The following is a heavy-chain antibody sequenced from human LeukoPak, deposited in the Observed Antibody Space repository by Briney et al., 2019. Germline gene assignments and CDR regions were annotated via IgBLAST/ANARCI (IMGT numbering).Heavy chain of an antibody. Sequence: GRSLRLSCAASGFTFSSYAMHWVRQAPGKGLEWVAVISYDGSNKYYADSVKGRFTISRDNSKNTLYLQMNSLRAEDTAVYYCARDGRSGGSCYPYYFDYWGQGTLVTVSS. CDR3: ARDGRSGGSCYPYYFDY. V-gene: IGHV3-30-3*01. CDR2: ISYDGSNK. CDR1: GFTFSSYA. D-gene: IGHD2-15*01. J-gene: IGHJ4*02.